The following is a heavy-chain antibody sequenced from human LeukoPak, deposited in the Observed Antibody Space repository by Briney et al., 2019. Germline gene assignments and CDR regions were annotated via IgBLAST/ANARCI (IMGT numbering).Heavy chain of an antibody. V-gene: IGHV1-46*01. CDR2: INPGDGTT. D-gene: IGHD3-22*01. Sequence: ASVTVSCKASGYTFTGYYIHWVRQAPGQGLEWMGIINPGDGTTSYAQKFQGRVTMTRDTSTSTVYMELRSLRSEDTAVYYCARAPANKYDSRLSEDYGGQGTLVTVSA. CDR1: GYTFTGYY. J-gene: IGHJ4*02. CDR3: ARAPANKYDSRLSEDY.